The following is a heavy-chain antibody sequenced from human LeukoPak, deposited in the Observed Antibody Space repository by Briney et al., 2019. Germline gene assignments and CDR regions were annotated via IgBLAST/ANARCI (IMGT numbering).Heavy chain of an antibody. CDR2: MNPINGNT. Sequence: ASVKVSCKATGFTFTNYDINWVRQATGQGLEWMGWMNPINGNTGYAQKFQGRVTMTRDTSISTAYMGLRSLTSEDTAVYYCVRDGEGVAISVNYWFAPWGQGTLVTVSS. CDR1: GFTFTNYD. CDR3: VRDGEGVAISVNYWFAP. J-gene: IGHJ5*02. V-gene: IGHV1-8*01. D-gene: IGHD3-10*01.